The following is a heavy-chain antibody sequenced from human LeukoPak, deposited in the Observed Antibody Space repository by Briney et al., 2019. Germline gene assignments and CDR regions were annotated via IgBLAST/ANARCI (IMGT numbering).Heavy chain of an antibody. CDR1: GFTFDDYA. V-gene: IGHV3-9*01. J-gene: IGHJ4*02. CDR2: ISWNSGSI. CDR3: AKGGFGSGYYYSYFDY. D-gene: IGHD3-22*01. Sequence: PGGSLRLSCAASGFTFDDYAMHWVRQAPGKGLEWVSGISWNSGSIGYADSVKGRFTISRDNAKNSLYLQMNSLRAEDTALYYCAKGGFGSGYYYSYFDYWGQGTLVTVSS.